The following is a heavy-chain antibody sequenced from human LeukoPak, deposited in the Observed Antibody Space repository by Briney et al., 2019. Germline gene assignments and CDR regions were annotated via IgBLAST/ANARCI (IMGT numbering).Heavy chain of an antibody. V-gene: IGHV4-31*03. CDR1: GGSISGGGYN. Sequence: PSETLSLTCTVAGGSISGGGYNWSWIRQHTGKGLEWIGYIYYSGSTYYNPSLKSRVTISVDTSKNQFSLKLSSVTAADTAVYNCARDRPGDFLEWLFDDAFDIWGQGTMVTVSS. CDR2: IYYSGST. D-gene: IGHD3-3*01. CDR3: ARDRPGDFLEWLFDDAFDI. J-gene: IGHJ3*02.